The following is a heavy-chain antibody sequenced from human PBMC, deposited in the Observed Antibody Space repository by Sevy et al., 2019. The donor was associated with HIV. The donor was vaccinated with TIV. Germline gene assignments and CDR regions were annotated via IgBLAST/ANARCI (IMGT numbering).Heavy chain of an antibody. CDR3: ASQLVMITFGGVSGGFDY. J-gene: IGHJ4*02. Sequence: SETLSLTCTVSGYSISSGYYWGWIRQPPGKGLEWIGSIYHSGSTYYNTSLKSRVTISVDTSKNQFSLKLSSVTAADTAVYYCASQLVMITFGGVSGGFDYWGQGTLVTVSS. D-gene: IGHD3-16*01. V-gene: IGHV4-38-2*02. CDR2: IYHSGST. CDR1: GYSISSGYY.